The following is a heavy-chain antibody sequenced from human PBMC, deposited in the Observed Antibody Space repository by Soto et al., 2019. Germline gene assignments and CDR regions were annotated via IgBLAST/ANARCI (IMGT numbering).Heavy chain of an antibody. V-gene: IGHV1-18*01. J-gene: IGHJ6*03. D-gene: IGHD2-8*01. CDR2: ISPYNGDT. CDR3: ARDLSMAQYYYFMDV. Sequence: QVQLVQSGPEVKKPGASVKVSCKTSGYTFTTYGISWVRQAPGQGLEWMGWISPYNGDTHYSQKFQGRVTMTTDTSTTSAFMELRTLRSDDRAIYFCARDLSMAQYYYFMDVWGKGTTVAVSS. CDR1: GYTFTTYG.